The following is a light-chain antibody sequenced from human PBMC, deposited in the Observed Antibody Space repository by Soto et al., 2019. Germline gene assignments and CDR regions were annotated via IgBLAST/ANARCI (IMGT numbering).Light chain of an antibody. CDR2: NAS. Sequence: EIVLTQSPATLSVSPGGRAILSCRASRSISSNLAWYQQKPDQAPRLLIYNASTRATGIPARFSGSGSGAEFTLTISSLQSDDFALYHCQQYNNWPTLTFGGGTKVEIK. CDR3: QQYNNWPTLT. CDR1: RSISSN. V-gene: IGKV3-15*01. J-gene: IGKJ4*01.